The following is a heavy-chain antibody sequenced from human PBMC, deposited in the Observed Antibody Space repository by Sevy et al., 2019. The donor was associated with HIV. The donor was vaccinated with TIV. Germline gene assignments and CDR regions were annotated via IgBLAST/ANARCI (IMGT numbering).Heavy chain of an antibody. CDR1: GFTFDDYA. J-gene: IGHJ5*02. CDR2: ISWKSGSI. CDR3: AEEVYGGIAAAGTGEFDP. D-gene: IGHD6-13*01. V-gene: IGHV3-9*01. Sequence: GGSLRLSCAASGFTFDDYAMHWVRQAPGKGLEWVSGISWKSGSIGYADSVKGRFTISRDNAKNSLYLQMNSLRADDTALYYCAEEVYGGIAAAGTGEFDPWGQGTLVTVSS.